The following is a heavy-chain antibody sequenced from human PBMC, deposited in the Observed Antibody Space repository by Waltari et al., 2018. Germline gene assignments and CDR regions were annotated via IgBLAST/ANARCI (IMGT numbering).Heavy chain of an antibody. Sequence: QVQLVQSGAEVKKPGASVTVSCKASGYTFTSYAMHLVRQAPGPRLEWMGWINAGNGNTKYSQKFQGRVTITRDTSASTAYMELSSLRSEDTAVYYCARPTGYCSGGSCRAGYFQHWGQGTLVTVSS. J-gene: IGHJ1*01. CDR1: GYTFTSYA. CDR2: INAGNGNT. CDR3: ARPTGYCSGGSCRAGYFQH. V-gene: IGHV1-3*01. D-gene: IGHD2-15*01.